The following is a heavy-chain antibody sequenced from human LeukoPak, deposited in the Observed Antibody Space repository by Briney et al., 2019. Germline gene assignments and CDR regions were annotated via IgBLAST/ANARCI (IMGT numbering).Heavy chain of an antibody. CDR3: ARMYYDYVWGSYRPYYFDY. D-gene: IGHD3-16*02. CDR1: GGSISSGGYY. J-gene: IGHJ4*02. CDR2: IYYSGST. Sequence: SETLSLTCTVSGGSISSGGYYWSWIRQHPGKGLEWIGYIYYSGSTYYNPSLKSRVTISVDTSKNQSSLKLGSVTAADTAVYYCARMYYDYVWGSYRPYYFDYWGQGTLVTVSS. V-gene: IGHV4-31*03.